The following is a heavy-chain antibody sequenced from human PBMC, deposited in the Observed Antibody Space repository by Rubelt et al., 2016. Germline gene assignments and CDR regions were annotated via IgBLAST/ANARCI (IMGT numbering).Heavy chain of an antibody. D-gene: IGHD2-8*01. CDR3: ARFSYVSGMDV. CDR2: GSEK. V-gene: IGHV3-7*01. J-gene: IGHJ6*02. Sequence: GSEKYYVDSVKGRFTISRDNAKNSLYLQMNSLRAEDTAVYYCARFSYVSGMDVWGQGTTVTVSS.